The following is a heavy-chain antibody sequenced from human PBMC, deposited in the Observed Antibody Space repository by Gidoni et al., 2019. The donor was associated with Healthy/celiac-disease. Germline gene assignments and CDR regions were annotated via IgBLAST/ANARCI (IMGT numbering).Heavy chain of an antibody. CDR3: VKDRLYQLLYNYFDY. D-gene: IGHD2-2*02. CDR2: IRSNGGST. Sequence: EVQLVESGGGLVQPGGSLRLSCSASGFTFSSYAMHWVRQAPGKGLEYVSAIRSNGGSTYYADSVKGRFTISRDNSKNTLYLQMSSLRAEDTAVYYCVKDRLYQLLYNYFDYWGQGTLVTVSS. J-gene: IGHJ4*02. V-gene: IGHV3-64D*08. CDR1: GFTFSSYA.